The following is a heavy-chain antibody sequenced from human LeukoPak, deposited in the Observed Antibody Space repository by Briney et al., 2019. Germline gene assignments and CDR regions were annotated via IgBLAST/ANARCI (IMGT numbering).Heavy chain of an antibody. V-gene: IGHV3-21*01. Sequence: GGSLRLSCAASGFTFSSYSMNWVRQAPGKGLEWVSSISSSSSYIYYADSVKGRFTISRDNAKNSLYLQMNSLRAEDTAVYYCARGATMIVVVTYAFDIWGQGTMVTVSS. D-gene: IGHD3-22*01. J-gene: IGHJ3*02. CDR1: GFTFSSYS. CDR3: ARGATMIVVVTYAFDI. CDR2: ISSSSSYI.